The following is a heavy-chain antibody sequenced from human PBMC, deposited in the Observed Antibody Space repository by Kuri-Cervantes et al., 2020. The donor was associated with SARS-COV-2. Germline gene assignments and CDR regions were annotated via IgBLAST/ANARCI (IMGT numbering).Heavy chain of an antibody. Sequence: SETLSLTCAVSGYSISSGYYWGWIRQPPGKGLEWIGSIYHSGSTYCNPSLKSRVTISVDTSKNQFSLKLSSVTAADTAVYYCARGGGYQLLSDDAFDIWGQGTMVTVSS. CDR3: ARGGGYQLLSDDAFDI. D-gene: IGHD2-2*01. CDR2: IYHSGST. CDR1: GYSISSGYY. V-gene: IGHV4-38-2*01. J-gene: IGHJ3*02.